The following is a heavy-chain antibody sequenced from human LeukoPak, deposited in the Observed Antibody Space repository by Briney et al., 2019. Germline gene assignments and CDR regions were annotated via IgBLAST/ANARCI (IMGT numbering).Heavy chain of an antibody. D-gene: IGHD3-22*01. Sequence: ASVKVPCKASGYTFTSYGISWVRQAPGQGLEWMGWISAYNGNTNYAQKLQGRVTMTTDTSTSTAYMELRSLRSDDTAVYYCARAPERTVISYFDYWGQGTLVTVSS. J-gene: IGHJ4*02. CDR1: GYTFTSYG. CDR3: ARAPERTVISYFDY. CDR2: ISAYNGNT. V-gene: IGHV1-18*01.